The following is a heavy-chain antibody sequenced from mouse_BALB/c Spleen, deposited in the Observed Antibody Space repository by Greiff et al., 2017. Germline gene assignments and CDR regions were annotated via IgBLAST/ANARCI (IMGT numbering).Heavy chain of an antibody. CDR1: GYNFTSYW. CDR3: ARDSSVAY. D-gene: IGHD1-1*01. CDR2: IYPGSGST. V-gene: IGHV1-55*01. J-gene: IGHJ3*01. Sequence: QVQLQQPGAELVKPGTSVKLSCKASGYNFTSYWINWVKLRPGQGLEWIGDIYPGSGSTNYNEKFKSKATLTVDTSSSTAYMQLSSLASEDSAPYYCARDSSVAYWGQGTRVTVSA.